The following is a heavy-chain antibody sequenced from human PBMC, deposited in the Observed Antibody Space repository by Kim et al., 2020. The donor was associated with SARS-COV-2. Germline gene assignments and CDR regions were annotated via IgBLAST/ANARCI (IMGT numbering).Heavy chain of an antibody. Sequence: GGSLRLSCAASGFTFSNYWMTWVRQAPGKGLEWVANIKQHGSEIYYVDSVKGRFTISRDDAKNSLYLQMNSLRAEDTALYYCARSNAMDVGGQGTTVTVSS. V-gene: IGHV3-7*03. J-gene: IGHJ6*02. CDR1: GFTFSNYW. CDR2: IKQHGSEI. CDR3: ARSNAMDV.